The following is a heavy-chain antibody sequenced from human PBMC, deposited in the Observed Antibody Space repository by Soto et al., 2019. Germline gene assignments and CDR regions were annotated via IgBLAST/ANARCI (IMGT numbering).Heavy chain of an antibody. CDR1: GYSFTSYW. CDR3: ARDVNSYSNDYYYGMDV. V-gene: IGHV5-51*01. D-gene: IGHD4-4*01. Sequence: PGESLKISCKGSGYSFTSYWIGWVRQVPGKGLEWMGIIYPGDSDTRYSPSFQGQVTISADKSISTAYLQWSSLKAADTAMYSCARDVNSYSNDYYYGMDVWGQGATVTVSS. CDR2: IYPGDSDT. J-gene: IGHJ6*02.